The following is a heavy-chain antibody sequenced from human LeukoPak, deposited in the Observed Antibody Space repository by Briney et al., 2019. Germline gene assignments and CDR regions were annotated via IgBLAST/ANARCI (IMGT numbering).Heavy chain of an antibody. CDR1: GGSISSYY. Sequence: SETLSLTCTVSGGSISSYYWSWIRQPAGKGLEWIGRIYTSGSTNYNPSLKSRVTMSVDTSKNQFSLKLSSVTAADTAVYYCARDGYSGYDWPQYFDYWGQGPLVTVSS. V-gene: IGHV4-4*07. CDR2: IYTSGST. D-gene: IGHD5-12*01. CDR3: ARDGYSGYDWPQYFDY. J-gene: IGHJ4*02.